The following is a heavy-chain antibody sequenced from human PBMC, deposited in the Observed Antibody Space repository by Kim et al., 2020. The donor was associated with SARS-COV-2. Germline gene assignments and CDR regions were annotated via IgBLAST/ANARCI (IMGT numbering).Heavy chain of an antibody. CDR1: GGSISSGDYY. CDR2: IYYSGST. J-gene: IGHJ4*02. D-gene: IGHD2-21*02. Sequence: SETLSLTCTVSGGSISSGDYYWSWIRQPPGKGLEWIGYIYYSGSTYYNPSLKSRVTISVDTSKNQFSLKLSSVTAADTAVYYCARGVVTAIRGFDSWGQGTLVTVSS. V-gene: IGHV4-30-4*01. CDR3: ARGVVTAIRGFDS.